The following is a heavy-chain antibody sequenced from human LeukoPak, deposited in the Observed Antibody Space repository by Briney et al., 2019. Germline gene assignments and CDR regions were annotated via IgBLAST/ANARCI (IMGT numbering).Heavy chain of an antibody. V-gene: IGHV4-59*12. CDR2: IYYSGST. CDR1: GGSISSYY. Sequence: PSETLSLTCTVSGGSISSYYWSWIRQPPGKGLEWIGYIYYSGSTNYNPSLKSRVTISVDTSKNQFSLKPSSVTAADTAVYYCTFNLGSGSYAFDIWGQGTMVTVSS. J-gene: IGHJ3*02. CDR3: TFNLGSGSYAFDI. D-gene: IGHD3-10*01.